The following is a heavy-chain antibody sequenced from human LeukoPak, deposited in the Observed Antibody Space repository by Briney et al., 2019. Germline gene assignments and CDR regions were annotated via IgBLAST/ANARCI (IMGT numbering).Heavy chain of an antibody. CDR2: IDPSDSYT. Sequence: GESLKISCKGSGYRFTSYSISWVRQMPGKGLEWMGRIDPSDSYTNYSPSFQGHVTISADKSISTAYLQWSSLKASDTAMYYCARRALPPAYCGGDCFDAFDIWGQGTTGTVSS. D-gene: IGHD2-21*02. CDR1: GYRFTSYS. V-gene: IGHV5-10-1*01. J-gene: IGHJ3*02. CDR3: ARRALPPAYCGGDCFDAFDI.